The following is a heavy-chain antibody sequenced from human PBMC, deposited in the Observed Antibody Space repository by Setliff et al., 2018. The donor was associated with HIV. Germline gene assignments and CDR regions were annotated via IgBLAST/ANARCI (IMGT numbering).Heavy chain of an antibody. D-gene: IGHD5-12*01. V-gene: IGHV1-18*01. CDR2: ISAYNGNT. Sequence: ASVKVSCKASGYTFSAYAIHWVRQAPGQGLEWMGWISAYNGNTNYAQKLQGRVTMTTDTSTSTAYMELRSLRSDDTAVYYCARGRWLQSFDYWGQGTLVTVSS. CDR3: ARGRWLQSFDY. CDR1: GYTFSAYA. J-gene: IGHJ4*02.